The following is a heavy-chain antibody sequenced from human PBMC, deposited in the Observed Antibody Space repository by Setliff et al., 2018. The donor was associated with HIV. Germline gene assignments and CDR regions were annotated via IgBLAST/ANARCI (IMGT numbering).Heavy chain of an antibody. D-gene: IGHD5-18*01. CDR1: GGSVSRSDYY. CDR2: ITHRGIT. V-gene: IGHV4-39*07. J-gene: IGHJ5*02. Sequence: SETLSLTCTVSGGSVSRSDYYWSWIRQPPGKGLEWIGEITHRGITDYNPSLKSRVTISVDTSKNQFSLKATSVTAADTAMYYCARRGKTENSYVLNWFDPWGQGILVTVSS. CDR3: ARRGKTENSYVLNWFDP.